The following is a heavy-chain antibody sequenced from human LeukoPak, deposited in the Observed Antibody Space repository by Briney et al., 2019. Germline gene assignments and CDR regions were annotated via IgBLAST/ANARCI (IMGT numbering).Heavy chain of an antibody. CDR3: ARRITIITNYDS. J-gene: IGHJ4*02. D-gene: IGHD3-22*01. CDR2: IYYSGST. CDR1: GGSISSSSNY. V-gene: IGHV4-39*01. Sequence: PSETLSLTCTVSGGSISSSSNYWDWIRQPPGKGLEWIGSIYYSGSTYYNPSLESRVTISVDTSKSQFYLQLTSVTAADTAVYYCARRITIITNYDSWGQGTLVTVSS.